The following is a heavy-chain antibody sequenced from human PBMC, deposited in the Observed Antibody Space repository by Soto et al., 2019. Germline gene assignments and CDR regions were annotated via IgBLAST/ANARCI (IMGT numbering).Heavy chain of an antibody. CDR2: IDPSDSYT. CDR3: ARTERYTGYELQLDY. J-gene: IGHJ4*02. CDR1: GYSFTSFW. V-gene: IGHV5-10-1*01. Sequence: GESLKISCKGSGYSFTSFWISWVRQMPGKGLEWMGRIDPSDSYTSYSPSFQGHVTISADRSISTAYLQWSSLKASDTAMYYCARTERYTGYELQLDYWGQGTQVTVSS. D-gene: IGHD5-12*01.